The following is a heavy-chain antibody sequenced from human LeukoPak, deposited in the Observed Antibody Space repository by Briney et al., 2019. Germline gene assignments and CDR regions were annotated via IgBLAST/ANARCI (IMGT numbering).Heavy chain of an antibody. CDR1: GGTFSSYA. Sequence: GASVKVSCKASGGTFSSYAISWVRQAPGQGVEWMGRIIPILGIANYAQKFQGRVTITADKSTSTAYMELSSLRSEDTAVYYCARGPIKSRIAAADWFDPWGQGTLVTVSS. CDR3: ARGPIKSRIAAADWFDP. CDR2: IIPILGIA. D-gene: IGHD6-13*01. V-gene: IGHV1-69*04. J-gene: IGHJ5*02.